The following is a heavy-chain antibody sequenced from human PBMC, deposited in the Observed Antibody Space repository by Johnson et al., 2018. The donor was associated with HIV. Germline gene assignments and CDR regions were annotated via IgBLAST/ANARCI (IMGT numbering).Heavy chain of an antibody. V-gene: IGHV3-66*02. CDR1: GFTFSDYY. Sequence: VQLVESGGGLVKPGGSLRLSCAASGFTFSDYYMSWVRQAPGKGLEWVSVIYSGGSTYYADSVKGRFPISRDNSKNTLFLPMNSLRVEDTAVYFCAKRAQLGTAWYVNAFDIWGQGTMVTVSS. CDR2: IYSGGST. D-gene: IGHD3-16*01. J-gene: IGHJ3*02. CDR3: AKRAQLGTAWYVNAFDI.